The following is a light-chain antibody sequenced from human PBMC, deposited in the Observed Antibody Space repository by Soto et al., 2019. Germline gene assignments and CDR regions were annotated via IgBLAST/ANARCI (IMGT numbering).Light chain of an antibody. CDR2: DTN. CDR3: ATWDSGLSKLL. J-gene: IGLJ2*01. CDR1: AYDIGISY. Sequence: QSVLTQPPSVSAAPGHSVTISCSGGAYDIGISYVSWYQHFPGAAPKLVIYDTNKRPSGIPDRFSGSKSGTSATLGITGLQTGDEADYYCATWDSGLSKLLFGGGTKVTVL. V-gene: IGLV1-51*01.